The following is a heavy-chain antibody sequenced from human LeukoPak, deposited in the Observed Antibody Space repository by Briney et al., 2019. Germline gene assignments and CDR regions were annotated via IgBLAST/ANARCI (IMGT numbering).Heavy chain of an antibody. D-gene: IGHD7-27*01. CDR1: GYILTEVS. J-gene: IGHJ6*02. Sequence: ASVKVSCKVSGYILTEVSMHWVRQAPGKGLEWMGGFDPEHSEKIYAQKFQGRVTMTRDTSISTAYMELSRLRSDDTAVYYCARQLTGGTYYYYYGMDVWGQGTTVTVSS. CDR2: FDPEHSEK. V-gene: IGHV1-24*01. CDR3: ARQLTGGTYYYYYGMDV.